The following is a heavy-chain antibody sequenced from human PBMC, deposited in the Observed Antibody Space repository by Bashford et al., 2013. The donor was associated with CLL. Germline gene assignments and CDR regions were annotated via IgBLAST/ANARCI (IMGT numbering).Heavy chain of an antibody. V-gene: IGHV1-2*02. CDR1: GYSFTDYY. J-gene: IGHJ4*02. CDR3: TRDYGDY. Sequence: ASVKVSCKASGYSFTDYYMHWVRQAPGQGLEWMGWINPSSGGTNNAQKFEGRVTMTRDTSISTVYMDLSSLKADDSAMYFCTRDYGDYWGQGTLVTVSS. D-gene: IGHD4-17*01. CDR2: INPSSGGT.